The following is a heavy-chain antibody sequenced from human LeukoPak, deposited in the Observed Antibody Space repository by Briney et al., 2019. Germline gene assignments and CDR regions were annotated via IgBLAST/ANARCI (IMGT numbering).Heavy chain of an antibody. Sequence: GGSLRLSCAASGFTFSSYGMHWVRQAPGKGLEWVAFIRYDGSNKYYADSVKGRFTISRDNSKNTPYLQMNSLRAEDTAVYYCAKDRSETDYYDSSGTLDYWGQGTLVTVSS. CDR1: GFTFSSYG. CDR3: AKDRSETDYYDSSGTLDY. D-gene: IGHD3-22*01. CDR2: IRYDGSNK. V-gene: IGHV3-30*02. J-gene: IGHJ4*02.